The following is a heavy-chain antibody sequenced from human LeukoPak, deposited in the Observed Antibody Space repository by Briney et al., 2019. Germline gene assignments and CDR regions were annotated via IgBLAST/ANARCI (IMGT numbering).Heavy chain of an antibody. CDR2: IWYDGSNK. J-gene: IGHJ3*02. V-gene: IGHV3-33*01. CDR3: ARGRGSGWYDAFDI. D-gene: IGHD6-19*01. CDR1: GFTFSSHG. Sequence: GGSLRLSCAASGFTFSSHGMHWVRQAPGKGLEWVAVIWYDGSNKFYADSVRGRFTISRDNSKNTLYVQMNSLRAEDTAVYYCARGRGSGWYDAFDIWGQGTMVTVFS.